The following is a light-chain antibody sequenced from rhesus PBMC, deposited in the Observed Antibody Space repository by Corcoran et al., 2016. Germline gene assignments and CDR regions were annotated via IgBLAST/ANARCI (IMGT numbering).Light chain of an antibody. J-gene: IGLJ1*01. Sequence: QSVLTQPPSVSKSLGQSVTISCTGTSSDIGGYNGVSWYQQHPVTAPRLLIYDVIKRPSGVSDRFSGSKSGNTASLTIYGLQAEDEADYYCGSYRTGSTFIFGAGTRLTVL. CDR2: DVI. V-gene: IGLV2-38*01. CDR3: GSYRTGSTFI. CDR1: SSDIGGYNG.